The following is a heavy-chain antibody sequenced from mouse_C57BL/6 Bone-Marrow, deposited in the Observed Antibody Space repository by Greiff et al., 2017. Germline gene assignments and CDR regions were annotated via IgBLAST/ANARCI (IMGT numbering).Heavy chain of an antibody. J-gene: IGHJ2*01. CDR3: ARSNYGSRYYFDY. D-gene: IGHD1-1*01. CDR1: GYTFTSYW. V-gene: IGHV1-7*01. CDR2: INPSSGYT. Sequence: QVQLKESGAELAKPGASVKLSCKASGYTFTSYWMHWVKQRPGQGLEWIGYINPSSGYTKYNQKFKDKATLTADKSSSTAYMQLSSLTYEDSAVYYCARSNYGSRYYFDYWGQGTTLTVSS.